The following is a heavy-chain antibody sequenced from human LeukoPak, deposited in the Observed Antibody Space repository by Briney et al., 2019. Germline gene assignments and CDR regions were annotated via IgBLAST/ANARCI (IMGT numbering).Heavy chain of an antibody. V-gene: IGHV3-48*01. CDR1: GFTFSSYS. J-gene: IGHJ4*02. Sequence: HPGGSLRLSCAASGFTFSSYSMNWVRQAPGKGPEWVSYISSSSSTIYYADSVKGRFTISRDNAKNSLYLQMNSLRAEDTAVYYCARGSHYYDSSVIGYWGQGTLVTVSS. CDR3: ARGSHYYDSSVIGY. CDR2: ISSSSSTI. D-gene: IGHD3-22*01.